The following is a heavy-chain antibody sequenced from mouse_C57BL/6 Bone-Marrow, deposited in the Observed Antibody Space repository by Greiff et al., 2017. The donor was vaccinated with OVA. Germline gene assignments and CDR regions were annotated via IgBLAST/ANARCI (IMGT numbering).Heavy chain of an antibody. V-gene: IGHV1-82*01. Sequence: QVQLQQSGPELVKPGASVKISCKASGYAFSSSWMNWVKQRPGKGLEWIGRIYPGDGDTNYNGKFKGKATLTADKSSSTAYMQLSSLTSEDSAVYFCARYSWFAYWDQGTLVTVSA. CDR1: GYAFSSSW. J-gene: IGHJ3*01. CDR2: IYPGDGDT. CDR3: ARYSWFAY.